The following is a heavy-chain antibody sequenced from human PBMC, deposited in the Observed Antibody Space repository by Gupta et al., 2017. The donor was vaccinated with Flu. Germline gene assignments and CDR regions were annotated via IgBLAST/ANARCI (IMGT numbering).Heavy chain of an antibody. CDR1: GGSISSYY. CDR2: IYYSGST. V-gene: IGHV4-59*08. J-gene: IGHJ1*01. CDR3: ARHNYDSSGFQH. Sequence: QVQLQESGPGLVKPSETLSLTCTVSGGSISSYYWSWIRQPPGKGLEWIGYIYYSGSTNYNPSLKSRVTISVDTSKNQFSLKLSSVTAADTAVYYCARHNYDSSGFQHWGQGTLVTVSS. D-gene: IGHD3-22*01.